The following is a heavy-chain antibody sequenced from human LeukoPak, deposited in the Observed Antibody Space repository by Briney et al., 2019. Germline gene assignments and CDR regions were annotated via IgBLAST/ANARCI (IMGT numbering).Heavy chain of an antibody. CDR2: IYTSGST. D-gene: IGHD3-3*01. CDR1: GCSISSYY. J-gene: IGHJ4*02. Sequence: PSETLSLTCTVSGCSISSYYWSWIRQPAGKGLEWIGRIYTSGSTNYNPSLKSRVTMSVDTSKNQFSLKLSSVTAADTAVYYCARVGTDFWSGYTPYFDYWGQGTLVTVSS. CDR3: ARVGTDFWSGYTPYFDY. V-gene: IGHV4-4*07.